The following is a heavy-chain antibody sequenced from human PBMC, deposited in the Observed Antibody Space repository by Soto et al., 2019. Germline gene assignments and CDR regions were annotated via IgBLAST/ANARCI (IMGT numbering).Heavy chain of an antibody. J-gene: IGHJ3*02. V-gene: IGHV4-30-4*01. Sequence: QVQLQESGPGLVKPSQTLSLTCTVSGGSISSDDYYWSWIRQPPGKGLECIGYIYYSGSTYYNPSLKSRVTKSVDTSKNQFSLKLRSVTTADTPVYYCARFIRRPAFDIWGQGTMVTVSS. CDR1: GGSISSDDYY. CDR3: ARFIRRPAFDI. CDR2: IYYSGST. D-gene: IGHD3-16*02.